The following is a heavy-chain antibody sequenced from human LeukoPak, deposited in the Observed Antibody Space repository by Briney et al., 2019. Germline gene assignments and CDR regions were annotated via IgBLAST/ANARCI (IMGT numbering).Heavy chain of an antibody. J-gene: IGHJ4*02. D-gene: IGHD3-3*01. CDR1: GYTFTGYY. CDR3: ARDKSGYYFHDY. V-gene: IGHV1-2*02. Sequence: ASVKVSCKASGYTFTGYYMHWVRQAPGQGLEWMGWINPNSGGTNYAQKFQGRVTMTGDTSISTAYMELSRLRSDDTAVYYCARDKSGYYFHDYWGQGTLVTVSS. CDR2: INPNSGGT.